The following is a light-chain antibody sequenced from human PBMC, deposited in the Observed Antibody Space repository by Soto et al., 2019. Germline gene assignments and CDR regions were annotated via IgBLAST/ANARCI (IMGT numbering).Light chain of an antibody. CDR2: DAS. J-gene: IGKJ5*01. Sequence: IQMTHSPSSLSASVGDIVTITCHASQDISNYLNWYQQKPGKAPKLLIYDASNLETGVPSRFSGSGSGTDFTLIISSLQPEDIATYYCQQYDNPSITFGQGTRLEIK. V-gene: IGKV1-33*01. CDR1: QDISNY. CDR3: QQYDNPSIT.